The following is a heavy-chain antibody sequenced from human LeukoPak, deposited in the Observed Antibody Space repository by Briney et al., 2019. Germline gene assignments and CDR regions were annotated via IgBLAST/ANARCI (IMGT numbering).Heavy chain of an antibody. D-gene: IGHD4-23*01. CDR3: ARAVGTSRNFFDY. V-gene: IGHV4-34*01. CDR2: IYHSGST. J-gene: IGHJ4*02. Sequence: SETLSLTCAVYGGSFSGYYWSWIRQPPGKGLECIGSIYHSGSTYYNPSLKSRVTISVDTSKNQFSLNLSSVTAADTAMYYCARAVGTSRNFFDYWGQGTLVTVSS. CDR1: GGSFSGYY.